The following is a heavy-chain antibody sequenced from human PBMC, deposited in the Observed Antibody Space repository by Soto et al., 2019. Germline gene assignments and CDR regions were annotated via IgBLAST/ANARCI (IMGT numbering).Heavy chain of an antibody. CDR1: GGSISSYY. CDR2: IYYSGST. Sequence: QVQLQESGPGLVKPSETLSLTCTVSGGSISSYYWSWIRQPPGKGLEWIGFIYYSGSTNYNPSLKSRVTISVDTSKNQFSLKVSSVTAAHTAVYYCARGTSALEFDYWGQGTLVTVSS. V-gene: IGHV4-59*08. CDR3: ARGTSALEFDY. J-gene: IGHJ4*02. D-gene: IGHD1-1*01.